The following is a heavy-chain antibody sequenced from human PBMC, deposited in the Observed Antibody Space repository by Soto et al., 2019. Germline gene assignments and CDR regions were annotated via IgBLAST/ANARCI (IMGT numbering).Heavy chain of an antibody. J-gene: IGHJ2*01. D-gene: IGHD3-16*01. CDR2: ISYSGSTTT. V-gene: IGHV4-59*12. CDR3: ARGEVSYVWYFDL. Sequence: QVQLQESGPGLVKPSETLSLTCTVSGGSISSYYWFWIRQPPGKGLEWIGYISYSGSTTTTYNPYLKSRVTISLDTSKNQFSLKLRSVTAADTAVYYCARGEVSYVWYFDLWGRGTLVTVSS. CDR1: GGSISSYY.